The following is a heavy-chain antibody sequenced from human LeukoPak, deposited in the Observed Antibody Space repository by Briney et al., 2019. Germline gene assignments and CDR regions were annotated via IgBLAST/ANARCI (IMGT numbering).Heavy chain of an antibody. CDR2: IYYSGST. J-gene: IGHJ5*02. D-gene: IGHD6-19*01. CDR3: ARSAVAGLSWFDP. V-gene: IGHV4-59*08. CDR1: GGSISYYY. Sequence: SETLSLTCTVSGGSISYYYWSWIRQPPGKGLEWIGYIYYSGSTNYNPSLKSRVTISVDTSKNQFSLKLSSVTAADTAVYYCARSAVAGLSWFDPWGQGTLVTVSS.